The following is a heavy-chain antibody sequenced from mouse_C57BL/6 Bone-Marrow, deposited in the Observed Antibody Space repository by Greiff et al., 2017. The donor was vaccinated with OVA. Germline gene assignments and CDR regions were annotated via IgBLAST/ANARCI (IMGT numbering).Heavy chain of an antibody. CDR3: ARAENGNYVAWFAY. CDR2: IDPSDSYT. V-gene: IGHV1-69*01. J-gene: IGHJ3*01. Sequence: QVQLQQPGAELVMPGASVKLSCKASGYTFTSYWMHWVKQRPGQGLEWIGEIDPSDSYTNYNQKFKGKSTLTVDKSSSTAYMQLSSLTSEDSAVYYGARAENGNYVAWFAYWGQGTLVTVSA. CDR1: GYTFTSYW. D-gene: IGHD2-1*01.